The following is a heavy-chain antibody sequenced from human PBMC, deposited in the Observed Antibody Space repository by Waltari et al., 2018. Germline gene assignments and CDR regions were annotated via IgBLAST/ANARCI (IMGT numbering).Heavy chain of an antibody. CDR3: ARGGPYGLFSGHFSDS. V-gene: IGHV4-4*07. J-gene: IGHJ4*02. CDR1: GDSVTSYT. D-gene: IGHD3-22*01. Sequence: HVQLQESGPRLVKPFATLSLICSVSGDSVTSYTRNWFRQSAGKGLGWIGRIYPSGGSDYNPSLKSRVTMSADTSKNQFSLRLTSVTAADTAVYYCARGGPYGLFSGHFSDSWGQGLLVTVSS. CDR2: IYPSGGS.